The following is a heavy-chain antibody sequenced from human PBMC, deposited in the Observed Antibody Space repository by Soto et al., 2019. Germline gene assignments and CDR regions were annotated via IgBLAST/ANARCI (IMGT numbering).Heavy chain of an antibody. Sequence: EVQLLESGEGLLRPGGSLGLSCAPPGFPFTSNPLTWVRRAPGKGLGGAPAISGSGGGTYYAAPVKGRFTISRDNSKNTLYLQMNSLRAEDTAVYYCAKGERGYDSSGYTHRLFDYWGQGTLVTVSS. D-gene: IGHD3-22*01. CDR2: ISGSGGGT. CDR1: GFPFTSNP. J-gene: IGHJ4*02. CDR3: AKGERGYDSSGYTHRLFDY. V-gene: IGHV3-23*01.